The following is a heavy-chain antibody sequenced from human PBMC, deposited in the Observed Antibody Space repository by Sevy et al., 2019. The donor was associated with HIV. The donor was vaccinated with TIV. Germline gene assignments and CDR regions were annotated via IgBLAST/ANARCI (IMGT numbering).Heavy chain of an antibody. CDR3: ARANLDSSGSYDAFDI. J-gene: IGHJ3*02. CDR1: GFTFITYT. V-gene: IGHV3-21*01. D-gene: IGHD3-22*01. Sequence: GGSLRLSCAASGFTFITYTMNWVRQAPGKGLEWVSSIGISSSYIYYADSVKGRFTISRDNAKNSLCLQMNSLRAEDMAVYYCARANLDSSGSYDAFDIWGQGTMVTVSS. CDR2: IGISSSYI.